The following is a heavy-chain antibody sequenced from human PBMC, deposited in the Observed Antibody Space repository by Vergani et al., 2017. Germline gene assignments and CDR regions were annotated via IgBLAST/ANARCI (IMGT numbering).Heavy chain of an antibody. J-gene: IGHJ4*02. CDR2: ISGSGGST. CDR1: GFTFSSYA. D-gene: IGHD3-3*01. V-gene: IGHV3-23*01. CDR3: CVLRFFRSHFDY. Sequence: EVQLLESGGGLVQPGGSLRLSCAASGFTFSSYAMSWVRQAPGKGLEWVSAISGSGGSTYYADSVKGRFTISRDNSKNTLYLQMNSLRAEDTAVYYCCVLRFFRSHFDYWGQGTLVTVSS.